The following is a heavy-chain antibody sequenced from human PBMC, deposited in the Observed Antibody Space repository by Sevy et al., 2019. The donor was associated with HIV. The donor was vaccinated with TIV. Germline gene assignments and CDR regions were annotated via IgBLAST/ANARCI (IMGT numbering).Heavy chain of an antibody. CDR2: ISDTSTSSTYI. CDR1: GFSFSNYN. Sequence: GGSLRLSCAASGFSFSNYNMSWVRQAPGKGLEWVSSISDTSTSSTYIYYADSVKGRFTISRDNAKNSLYLQMNSLRVEDTAVYYCAKWDADRRWYFDYWGQGTLVTVSS. CDR3: AKWDADRRWYFDY. J-gene: IGHJ4*02. V-gene: IGHV3-21*01. D-gene: IGHD1-26*01.